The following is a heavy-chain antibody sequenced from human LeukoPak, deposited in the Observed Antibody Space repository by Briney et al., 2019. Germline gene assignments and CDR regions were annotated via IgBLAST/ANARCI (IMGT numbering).Heavy chain of an antibody. D-gene: IGHD3-9*01. CDR2: ISGGGGST. V-gene: IGHV3-23*01. CDR3: AKLNDILTGYFDY. Sequence: GGSLRLSCAASGFTFSSYAMSWVRQSPGKGLEWVSAISGGGGSTYYAYYTDSVKGRFTISRDNSKNTLYLQMNSLRAEDTAVYFCAKLNDILTGYFDYWGQGTLVTVSS. J-gene: IGHJ4*02. CDR1: GFTFSSYA.